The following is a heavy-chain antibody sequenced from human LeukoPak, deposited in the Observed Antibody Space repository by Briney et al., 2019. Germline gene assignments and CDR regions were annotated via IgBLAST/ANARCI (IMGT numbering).Heavy chain of an antibody. Sequence: PGGSLRLSCAASGFPFNSYAMNWVRQAPGKGLEWVSAISGSGGSTYYADSVKGRFTISRDNSKNTLYLEMNSLRAEDTAVYYCARDYYYDSSGYWDYYFDYWGQGTLVSVSS. CDR3: ARDYYYDSSGYWDYYFDY. J-gene: IGHJ4*02. D-gene: IGHD3-22*01. CDR2: ISGSGGST. CDR1: GFPFNSYA. V-gene: IGHV3-23*01.